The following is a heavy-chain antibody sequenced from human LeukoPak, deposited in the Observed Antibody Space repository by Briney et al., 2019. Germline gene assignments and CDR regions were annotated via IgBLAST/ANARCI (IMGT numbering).Heavy chain of an antibody. Sequence: SVKVSCKASGGTFSSYAISWVRQAPGQGLEWMGRIIPILGIANYAQKFQGRVTITADKSTSTAYMELSSLRSEDTAVYYCARALGYCSGGSCYSGLYYFDYWGQGTLVTVSS. J-gene: IGHJ4*02. D-gene: IGHD2-15*01. CDR1: GGTFSSYA. CDR3: ARALGYCSGGSCYSGLYYFDY. CDR2: IIPILGIA. V-gene: IGHV1-69*04.